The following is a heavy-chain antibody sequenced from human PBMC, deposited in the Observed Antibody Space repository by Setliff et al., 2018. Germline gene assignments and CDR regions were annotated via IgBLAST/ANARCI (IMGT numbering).Heavy chain of an antibody. Sequence: SETLSLTCNVSGGSISTYYWTWIRQPPGKGLEWIGYIYYRGSTKYDPSLKSRLTISVDTSKNQFSLKLTSVTAADTAVYYCAKVNTTLVSSYWYFDLWGRGTLVTVSS. CDR2: IYYRGST. D-gene: IGHD1-26*01. J-gene: IGHJ2*01. CDR1: GGSISTYY. V-gene: IGHV4-59*12. CDR3: AKVNTTLVSSYWYFDL.